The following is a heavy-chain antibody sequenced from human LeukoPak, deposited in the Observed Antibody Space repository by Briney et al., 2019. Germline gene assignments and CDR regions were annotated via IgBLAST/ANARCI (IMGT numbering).Heavy chain of an antibody. CDR1: GGSISGNA. Sequence: SETLSLTCTVSGGSISGNAWSWLRQTPEKGLEWIGYIYKSGSTKYNPSLKGRVTISPDTSKNQFSLKLRSVAAADTAVYYCARHVLRGGTVFDVWGQGTLVTVSS. V-gene: IGHV4-59*08. J-gene: IGHJ4*02. D-gene: IGHD2-8*01. CDR2: IYKSGST. CDR3: ARHVLRGGTVFDV.